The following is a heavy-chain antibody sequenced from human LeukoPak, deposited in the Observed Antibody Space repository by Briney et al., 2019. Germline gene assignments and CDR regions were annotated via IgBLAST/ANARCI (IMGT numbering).Heavy chain of an antibody. CDR2: IYWNDDK. CDR1: GFSLSTSGVG. V-gene: IGHV2-5*01. Sequence: KESGPTLVKPTQTLTLTCTFSGFSLSTSGVGVAWIRQPPGKALEWLAIIYWNDDKRYSPSLKSRLTITKDTSKNQVVLTMINMDPVDTATYYCAHRQLITMIVVKDAFDIWGQGSMVTVSS. D-gene: IGHD3-22*01. CDR3: AHRQLITMIVVKDAFDI. J-gene: IGHJ3*02.